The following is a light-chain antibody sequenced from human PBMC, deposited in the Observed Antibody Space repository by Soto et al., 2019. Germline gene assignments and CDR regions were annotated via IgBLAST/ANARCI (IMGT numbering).Light chain of an antibody. CDR3: QQYNNWPGYT. Sequence: EIVMTQSPATLSVSPGERATRSCRASQSVSSDLAWYQQKPGQAPRLLIYGASTRATGIPARFSGSGSGTEFTLTISSLRSEDFAVYYCQQYNNWPGYTFGQGTKLEIK. CDR1: QSVSSD. V-gene: IGKV3-15*01. J-gene: IGKJ2*01. CDR2: GAS.